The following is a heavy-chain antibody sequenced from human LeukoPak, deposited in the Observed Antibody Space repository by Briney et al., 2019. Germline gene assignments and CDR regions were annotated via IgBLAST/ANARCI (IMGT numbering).Heavy chain of an antibody. Sequence: SETLSLTCTVSGGSISSYYWSWIRQPPGKGLEWIGYIYYSGSINYNPSLKSRVTISVDTSKNQFSLKLSSVTAADTAVYYCARQWVTTGYYYGMDVWGQGTTVTVSS. CDR2: IYYSGSI. CDR3: ARQWVTTGYYYGMDV. CDR1: GGSISSYY. J-gene: IGHJ6*02. D-gene: IGHD4-17*01. V-gene: IGHV4-59*08.